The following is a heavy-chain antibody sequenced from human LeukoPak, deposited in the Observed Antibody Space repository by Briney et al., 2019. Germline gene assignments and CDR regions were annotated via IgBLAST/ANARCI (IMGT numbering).Heavy chain of an antibody. D-gene: IGHD6-6*01. CDR1: GFTFSDFY. CDR3: ARDALVGDY. J-gene: IGHJ4*02. V-gene: IGHV3-11*06. Sequence: GGSLRLSCAVSGFTFSDFYMIWVRQAPGKGLEWLSYISGTSSYTNYAESVKGRFTISRDNAKSSLYLQMNSLRAEDTAVYYCARDALVGDYWGQGTLVTVSS. CDR2: ISGTSSYT.